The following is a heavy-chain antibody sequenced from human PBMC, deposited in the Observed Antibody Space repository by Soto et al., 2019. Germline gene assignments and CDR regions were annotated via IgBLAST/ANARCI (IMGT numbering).Heavy chain of an antibody. CDR1: GYSFTDHC. Sequence: CHVAGYSFTDHCGRLIVQMPGKGLEWMGIIYPGDSDTRYSPSFQGQVTISADKSISTAYLQWSSLKASDTAMYYCARHSSVGATTFSGFDICGQRTMVTV. CDR3: ARHSSVGATTFSGFDI. D-gene: IGHD1-26*01. V-gene: IGHV5-51*01. CDR2: IYPGDSDT. J-gene: IGHJ3*02.